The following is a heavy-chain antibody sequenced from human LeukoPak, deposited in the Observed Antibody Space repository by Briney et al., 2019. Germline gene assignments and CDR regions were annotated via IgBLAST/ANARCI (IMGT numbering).Heavy chain of an antibody. D-gene: IGHD3-10*01. Sequence: ASVKVSCKASGYTFTSYYMHWVRQAPGQGLEWMGWINPNSGGTNYAQKFQGRVTMTRDTSISTAYMELSRLRSDDTAVYYCARDRYYGSGSPSYWGQGTLVTVSS. CDR3: ARDRYYGSGSPSY. CDR1: GYTFTSYY. V-gene: IGHV1-2*02. J-gene: IGHJ4*02. CDR2: INPNSGGT.